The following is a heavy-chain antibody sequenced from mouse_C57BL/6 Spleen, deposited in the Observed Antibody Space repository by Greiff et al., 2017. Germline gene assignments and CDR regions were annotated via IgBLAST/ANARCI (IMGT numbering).Heavy chain of an antibody. V-gene: IGHV1-81*01. Sequence: QVQLKESGAELARPGASVKLSCKASGYTFTSYGISWVKQRTGQGLEWIGEIYPRSGNTYYNEKFKGKATLTADKSSSTAYMELRSLTSEDSAVYFCAREEGGNYVFMDYWGQGTSVTVSS. CDR1: GYTFTSYG. CDR3: AREEGGNYVFMDY. D-gene: IGHD2-1*01. J-gene: IGHJ4*01. CDR2: IYPRSGNT.